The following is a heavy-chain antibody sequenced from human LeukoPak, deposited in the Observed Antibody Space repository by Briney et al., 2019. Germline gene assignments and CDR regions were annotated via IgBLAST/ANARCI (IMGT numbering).Heavy chain of an antibody. V-gene: IGHV3-9*01. CDR3: AKDTYYDSSGYPDY. CDR1: GFTFDDYA. J-gene: IGHJ4*02. Sequence: PGRSLRLSCAASGFTFDDYAMRWVRQAPGEGLEWVSGISWNSGSIGYADSVKGRFTISRDNAKNSLYLQMNSLRAEDTALYYCAKDTYYDSSGYPDYWGQGTLVTVSS. CDR2: ISWNSGSI. D-gene: IGHD3-22*01.